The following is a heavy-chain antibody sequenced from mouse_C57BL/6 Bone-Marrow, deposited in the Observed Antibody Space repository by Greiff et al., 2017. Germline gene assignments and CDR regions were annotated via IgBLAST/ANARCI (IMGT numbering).Heavy chain of an antibody. Sequence: QVQLQQPGAELVKPGASVKMSCKASGYTFTSYWITWVKQRPGQGLEWIGDIYPGSGSTNYNEMFKSKATLTVDTSSSTAYMQLSSLTAEDSAVDYCARPYYSNYWYFDVWGTGTTVTESS. J-gene: IGHJ1*03. CDR1: GYTFTSYW. V-gene: IGHV1-55*01. CDR2: IYPGSGST. D-gene: IGHD2-5*01. CDR3: ARPYYSNYWYFDV.